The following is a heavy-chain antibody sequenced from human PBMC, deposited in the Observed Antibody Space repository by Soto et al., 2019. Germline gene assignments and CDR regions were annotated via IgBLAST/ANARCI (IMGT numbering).Heavy chain of an antibody. V-gene: IGHV1-2*02. J-gene: IGHJ4*02. Sequence: QVQVVQSGTEVKKPGSSVKVSCKASGYMLTDYDMHWVRQAPGRGLEWMGWINPDTGGTMYAQKFQGRVTMTRDTAINTAYMELRRLQSDDTAMYYCARKGAAWNFYHWCQGTLVTVAS. CDR1: GYMLTDYD. CDR3: ARKGAAWNFYH. D-gene: IGHD2-15*01. CDR2: INPDTGGT.